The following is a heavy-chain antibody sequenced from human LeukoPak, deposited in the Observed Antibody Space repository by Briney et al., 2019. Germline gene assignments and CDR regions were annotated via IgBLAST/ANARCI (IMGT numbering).Heavy chain of an antibody. CDR1: GFSFSDYD. J-gene: IGHJ4*02. D-gene: IGHD1-26*01. CDR3: ARGGLYFDY. CDR2: IRYDGTNT. Sequence: GGSLRLSCAASGFSFSDYDMHWVRQAPGKGLEWVTFIRYDGTNTYADSVKGRFTISRDNAKNSLYLQMNSLRAEDTAVYYCARGGLYFDYWGQGTLVTVSS. V-gene: IGHV3-30*02.